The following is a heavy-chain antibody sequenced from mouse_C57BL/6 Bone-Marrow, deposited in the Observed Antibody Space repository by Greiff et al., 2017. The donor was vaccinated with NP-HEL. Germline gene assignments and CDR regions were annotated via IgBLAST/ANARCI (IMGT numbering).Heavy chain of an antibody. D-gene: IGHD1-1*01. J-gene: IGHJ3*01. CDR1: GFSLTSYG. CDR3: ARAYGSSDFAY. CDR2: IWSGGST. Sequence: VQLQQSGPGLVQPSQSLSITCTVSGFSLTSYGVHWVRQSPGKGLEWLGVIWSGGSTDYNAAFISRLSISKDNSKSQVFFKMNSLQAYDTAIYYCARAYGSSDFAYWGQGTLVTVSA. V-gene: IGHV2-2*01.